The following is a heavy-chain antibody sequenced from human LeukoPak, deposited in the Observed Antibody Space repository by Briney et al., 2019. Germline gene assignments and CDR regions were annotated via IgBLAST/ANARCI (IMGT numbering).Heavy chain of an antibody. CDR1: GGTFSSYA. CDR3: ARDENYEGGLFAY. Sequence: ASVKVSCKASGGTFSSYAISWVRQAPGQGLEWMGGIIPIFGTANYAQKFQGRVTITADESTSTAYMELSSLRSEDTAVYYCARDENYEGGLFAYWGQGALVTVSS. J-gene: IGHJ4*02. D-gene: IGHD1-7*01. V-gene: IGHV1-69*13. CDR2: IIPIFGTA.